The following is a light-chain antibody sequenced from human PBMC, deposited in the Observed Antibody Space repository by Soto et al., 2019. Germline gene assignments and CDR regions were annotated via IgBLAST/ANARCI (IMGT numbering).Light chain of an antibody. V-gene: IGLV3-1*01. J-gene: IGLJ2*01. CDR2: QDN. CDR3: QAWDTSAVV. CDR1: KLGDKY. Sequence: SSELTQPPSVSVSPGQTASISCSGDKLGDKYPCWYQQKPGQSPVLVIYQDNKRPSGIPERFSGSNSGNTATLTISGTQAMDEADYYCQAWDTSAVVFGGGTKLTVL.